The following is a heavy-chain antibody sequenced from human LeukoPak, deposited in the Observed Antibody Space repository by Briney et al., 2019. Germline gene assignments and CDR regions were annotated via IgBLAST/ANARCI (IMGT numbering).Heavy chain of an antibody. V-gene: IGHV3-21*01. CDR3: AKDLPAAVD. Sequence: SGGSLRLSCATSGFSFSSYSMSWVRQAPGKGLEWVSFISRTSDDIYHAGSVKGRFTISRDNANNSLYLQMNSLRAEDTGVYYCAKDLPAAVDWGQGTPVTVSS. CDR2: ISRTSDDI. CDR1: GFSFSSYS. J-gene: IGHJ4*02. D-gene: IGHD2-15*01.